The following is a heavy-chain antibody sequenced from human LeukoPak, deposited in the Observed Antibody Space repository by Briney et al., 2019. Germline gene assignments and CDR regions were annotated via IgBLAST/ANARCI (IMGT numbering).Heavy chain of an antibody. J-gene: IGHJ4*02. CDR3: ARVEMATITTDFDY. CDR1: GFIFDDYG. Sequence: PGGSLRLSCAASGFIFDDYGMSWVRQAPGKGLEWVSGINWNGGSTGYADSVKGRFTISRDNAKNSLYLQMNSLRAEDTAVYYCARVEMATITTDFDYWGQGTLVTVSS. CDR2: INWNGGST. V-gene: IGHV3-20*04. D-gene: IGHD5-24*01.